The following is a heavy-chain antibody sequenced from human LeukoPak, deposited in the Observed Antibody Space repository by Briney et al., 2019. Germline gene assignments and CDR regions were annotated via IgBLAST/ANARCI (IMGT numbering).Heavy chain of an antibody. CDR2: IHYSGST. Sequence: PSETLSLTCNVSGDSISGYYWSWIRQPPGKGLEWIGYIHYSGSTNYKPSLKSRVTISVDTSKNQFSLKLSSVTAADTAVYYCARAFWGSGIDYWGQGTLVTVSS. D-gene: IGHD3-16*01. V-gene: IGHV4-59*01. CDR1: GDSISGYY. CDR3: ARAFWGSGIDY. J-gene: IGHJ4*02.